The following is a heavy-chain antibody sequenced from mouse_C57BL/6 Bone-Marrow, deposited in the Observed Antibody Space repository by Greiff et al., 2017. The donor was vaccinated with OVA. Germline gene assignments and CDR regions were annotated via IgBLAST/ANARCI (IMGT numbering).Heavy chain of an antibody. V-gene: IGHV3-6*01. J-gene: IGHJ4*01. D-gene: IGHD2-1*01. CDR2: ISYDGSN. CDR1: GYSITSGYY. CDR3: AREGNYGNFLYAMDY. Sequence: EVHLVESGPGLVKPSQSLSLTCSVTGYSITSGYYWNWIRQFPGNKLEWMGYISYDGSNNYNPSLKNRISITRDTSKNQFFLKLNSVTTEDTATYYCAREGNYGNFLYAMDYWGQGTSVTVSS.